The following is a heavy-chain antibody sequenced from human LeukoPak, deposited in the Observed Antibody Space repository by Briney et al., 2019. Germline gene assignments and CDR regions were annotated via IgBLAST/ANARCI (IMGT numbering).Heavy chain of an antibody. CDR2: IKQDGSEN. CDR1: GFTFSSYW. D-gene: IGHD6-19*01. J-gene: IGHJ3*02. V-gene: IGHV3-7*01. Sequence: PGGSLRLSCAASGFTFSSYWMSWVRQAPGKGLEWVATIKQDGSENHYVDSVKGRFTISRDNAKSSLYLQMNSLRAEDTAVYYCAREGNSSGWYLGAFDIWGRGTMVTVSS. CDR3: AREGNSSGWYLGAFDI.